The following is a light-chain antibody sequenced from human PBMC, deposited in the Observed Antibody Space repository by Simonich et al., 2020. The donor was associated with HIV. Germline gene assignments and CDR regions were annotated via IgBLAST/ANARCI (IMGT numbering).Light chain of an antibody. V-gene: IGKV3-15*01. Sequence: EIVMTQSPATLSVSPGEISTLSCRASQSVNSNVARYQTKPGQAPRLLIYARSTRATDIPARFSGSGSGTEFTLTISRIHSEDFAVYYCQQYNTWVSITFGQGTRLEMK. J-gene: IGKJ5*01. CDR3: QQYNTWVSIT. CDR1: QSVNSN. CDR2: ARS.